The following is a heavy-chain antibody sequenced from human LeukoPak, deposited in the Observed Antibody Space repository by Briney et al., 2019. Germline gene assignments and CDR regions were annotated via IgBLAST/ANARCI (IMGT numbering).Heavy chain of an antibody. CDR2: IYYSGST. D-gene: IGHD4-17*01. V-gene: IGHV4-31*03. CDR3: VRHRSGDYAWLDV. J-gene: IGHJ6*02. CDR1: GGSISSGGYY. Sequence: PSQTLSLTCTVSGGSISSGGYYWSWIRQHPGKGLEWIGYIYYSGSTNYNPSLKSRVSISADTSENQMSLRLSSVTAADTAVYYCVRHRSGDYAWLDVWGQGTTVTVSS.